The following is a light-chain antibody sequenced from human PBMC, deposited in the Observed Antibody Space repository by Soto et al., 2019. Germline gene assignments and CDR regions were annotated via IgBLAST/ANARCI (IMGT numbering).Light chain of an antibody. V-gene: IGLV1-47*01. J-gene: IGLJ3*02. CDR2: RNN. CDR1: SSNIGSNY. CDR3: AAWDDSLSGWV. Sequence: QSVLTQPPSASGTPGQRFTISCSGSSSNIGSNYVYWYQQLPGTAPKLLIYRNNQRPSGVPDRFSGSKSGTSASLAISGLRYEDEADYYCAAWDDSLSGWVFGGGTKLTVL.